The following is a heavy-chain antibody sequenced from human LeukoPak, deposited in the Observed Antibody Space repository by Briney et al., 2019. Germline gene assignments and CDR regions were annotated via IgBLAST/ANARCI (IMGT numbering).Heavy chain of an antibody. CDR2: INPSGGST. CDR1: GYTFTSYY. D-gene: IGHD5-18*01. Sequence: ASVRVSCKASGYTFTSYYKHWVRQAPGQGLEWMGIINPSGGSTSYAQKFQGRVTMTRDTSTSTVYMELSSLRSEDTAVYYCARDGYSYGPNYWGQGTLVTVSS. CDR3: ARDGYSYGPNY. J-gene: IGHJ4*02. V-gene: IGHV1-46*03.